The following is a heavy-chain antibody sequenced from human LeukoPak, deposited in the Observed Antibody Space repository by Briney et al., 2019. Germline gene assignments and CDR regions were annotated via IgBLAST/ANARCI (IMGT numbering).Heavy chain of an antibody. D-gene: IGHD6-13*01. CDR2: ISGSSIYT. V-gene: IGHV3-11*05. CDR3: AREYISSAGRNVFDT. J-gene: IGHJ3*02. Sequence: GGSLRLSCAGSGFTFSDYSMSWIRQAPGKGLEWVSYISGSSIYTNYADSVKGRFTISRDHAKRSLYLQMKSLRAEDTAVYYCAREYISSAGRNVFDTWGQGTMVTVSS. CDR1: GFTFSDYS.